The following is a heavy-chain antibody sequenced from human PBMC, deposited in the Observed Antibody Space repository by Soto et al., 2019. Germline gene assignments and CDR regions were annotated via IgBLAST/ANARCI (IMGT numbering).Heavy chain of an antibody. J-gene: IGHJ3*02. D-gene: IGHD4-17*01. V-gene: IGHV4-59*08. CDR2: IYYSGST. Sequence: TSETLSLTCTFSGGSISSYYWSWIRQPPGKGLEWIGYIYYSGSTNYNPSLKSRVTISVDTSKNQFSLKLSSVTAADTAVYYCARSTVTDAFDIWGQGTMVTVSS. CDR1: GGSISSYY. CDR3: ARSTVTDAFDI.